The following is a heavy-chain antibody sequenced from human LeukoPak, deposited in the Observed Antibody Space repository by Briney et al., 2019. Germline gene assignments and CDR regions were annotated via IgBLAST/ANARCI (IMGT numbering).Heavy chain of an antibody. CDR3: ARSGARNCSSSSCPSPNYYGMDV. CDR2: INPSGGSI. J-gene: IGHJ6*02. Sequence: GASVKVSCKASGYTFTRYYMYWVRQAPGQGLEWMGIINPSGGSISYAQKFQGRVTMTRDTSTSTVYMELSSLRSEDTAVYYCARSGARNCSSSSCPSPNYYGMDVWGQGTTVTVSS. V-gene: IGHV1-46*01. CDR1: GYTFTRYY. D-gene: IGHD2-2*01.